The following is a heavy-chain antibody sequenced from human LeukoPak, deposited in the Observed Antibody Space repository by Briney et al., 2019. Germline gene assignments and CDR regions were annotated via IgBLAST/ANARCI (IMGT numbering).Heavy chain of an antibody. V-gene: IGHV3-23*01. D-gene: IGHD2-2*01. J-gene: IGHJ4*02. CDR1: GFTFSSYA. CDR3: ARRLVVPAAKFFDY. CDR2: TSGSGGST. Sequence: GGSLRLSCAASGFTFSSYAMSWVRQAPGKGLEWVSATSGSGGSTYYADSVKGRFTISRDNSKNTLYLQMNSLRAEDTAVYYCARRLVVPAAKFFDYWGQGTLVTVSS.